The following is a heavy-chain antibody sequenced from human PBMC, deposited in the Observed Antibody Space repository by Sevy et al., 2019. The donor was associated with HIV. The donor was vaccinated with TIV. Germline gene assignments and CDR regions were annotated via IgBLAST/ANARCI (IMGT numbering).Heavy chain of an antibody. CDR2: FYYNGRT. CDR3: ARAWQGYYYAMDV. J-gene: IGHJ6*02. V-gene: IGHV4-59*01. CDR1: GDSISNYY. Sequence: SETLSLTCSVSGDSISNYYWTWIRQPPGKGLEWIGYFYYNGRTNYNPSLKIRVTISVDTSKNQFSRKLRSMTAADTAVYHCARAWQGYYYAMDVWGPGTTVTVSS.